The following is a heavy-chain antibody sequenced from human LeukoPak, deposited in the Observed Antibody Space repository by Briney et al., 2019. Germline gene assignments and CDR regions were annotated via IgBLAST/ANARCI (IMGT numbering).Heavy chain of an antibody. J-gene: IGHJ3*02. V-gene: IGHV3-23*01. D-gene: IGHD5-18*01. CDR1: GFTFSSYA. Sequence: GGSLRLSCAASGFTFSSYAMSWVRQAAGKGLEWVSAIGGSGDRSYYADSVKGRFTISRDNSKSTLYLQMNSLRAEDTAIYYCAKDLRYSYGYPDGFDTWGQGTMVTVSS. CDR3: AKDLRYSYGYPDGFDT. CDR2: IGGSGDRS.